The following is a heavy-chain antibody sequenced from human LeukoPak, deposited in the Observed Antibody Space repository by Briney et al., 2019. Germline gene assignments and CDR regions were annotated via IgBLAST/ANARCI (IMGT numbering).Heavy chain of an antibody. CDR1: GYTFSGYY. CDR2: INPKSGGT. V-gene: IGHV1-2*02. J-gene: IGHJ4*02. D-gene: IGHD6-13*01. Sequence: ASVKVSCKASGYTFSGYYMHWVRQAPGQGLEWMGWINPKSGGTNYAQKFQGRVTMTRDTSISTAYMELSRLRSDDTAVYYCARVAELYSSSWYVDYWGQGTLVTVSS. CDR3: ARVAELYSSSWYVDY.